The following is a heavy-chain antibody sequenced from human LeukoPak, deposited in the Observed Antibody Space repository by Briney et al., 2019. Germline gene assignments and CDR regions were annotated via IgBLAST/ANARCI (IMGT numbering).Heavy chain of an antibody. CDR2: ITHSGST. CDR3: ARLAAYYYDSSGYYFDY. J-gene: IGHJ4*02. D-gene: IGHD3-22*01. CDR1: GESFSGHY. Sequence: SETLSLTCAVYGESFSGHYWSWIRQPPGRGLEWIGEITHSGSTNYNPSLKSRVSISVDTSKNQFSLKMSSVTAADTAVYYCARLAAYYYDSSGYYFDYWGQGTLVTVSS. V-gene: IGHV4-34*01.